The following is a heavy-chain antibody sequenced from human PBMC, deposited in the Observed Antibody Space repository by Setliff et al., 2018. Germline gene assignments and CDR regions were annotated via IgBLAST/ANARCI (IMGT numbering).Heavy chain of an antibody. CDR2: INPKTGGT. CDR1: GYAFTDNY. J-gene: IGHJ3*01. D-gene: IGHD3-16*01. CDR3: ARSDHLVVDGFDV. Sequence: ASVKVSCKTSGYAFTDNYIHWVRQAPGRGLEWMGWINPKTGGTNLAQKFQGWVSMTRDTSITTAYMELSRLTSDDMAVYFCARSDHLVVDGFDVWGQGTMVTVSS. V-gene: IGHV1-2*04.